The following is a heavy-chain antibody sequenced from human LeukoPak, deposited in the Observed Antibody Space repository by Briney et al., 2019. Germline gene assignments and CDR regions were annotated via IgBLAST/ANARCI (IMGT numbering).Heavy chain of an antibody. J-gene: IGHJ3*01. CDR2: TRVSDNNL. D-gene: IGHD2-8*01. Sequence: GGSLRLSCAASGFIFSDYPMSRIRQAPGKGLEWLSYTRVSDNNLYYADSVKGRFTISRDNAQTSLYLQMNSLRAEDTAVYYCARRIMGTTGHAFDFWGQGTMVTVSS. CDR1: GFIFSDYP. CDR3: ARRIMGTTGHAFDF. V-gene: IGHV3-11*01.